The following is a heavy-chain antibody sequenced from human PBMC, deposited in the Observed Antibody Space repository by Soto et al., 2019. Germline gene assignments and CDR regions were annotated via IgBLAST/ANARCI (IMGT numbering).Heavy chain of an antibody. J-gene: IGHJ4*02. CDR3: AKVRLRFILDY. V-gene: IGHV3-11*01. D-gene: IGHD4-17*01. CDR1: GFSFSDYY. CDR2: ISTSGSST. Sequence: GGSLRLSCAASGFSFSDYYMSWIRQAPGKGLEWVSLISTSGSSTDYADSVKGRFTISRDNAKNSLSLQMNSLRAEDTAVYYCAKVRLRFILDYWGQGTLVTVSS.